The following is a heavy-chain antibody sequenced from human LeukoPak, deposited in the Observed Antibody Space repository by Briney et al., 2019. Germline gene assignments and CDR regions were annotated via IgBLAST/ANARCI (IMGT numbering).Heavy chain of an antibody. CDR1: GYAFTGYY. CDR2: INPNSGGT. J-gene: IGHJ6*03. D-gene: IGHD2-15*01. CDR3: ARGYCSGGSCYSYVYNYYYYMDV. Sequence: ASVKVSFKASGYAFTGYYMHWVRQAPGQGLEWMGRINPNSGGTNYAQKFQGRVTMTRDTSISTAYMELSRLRSDDTAVYYCARGYCSGGSCYSYVYNYYYYMDVWGKGTTVTVSS. V-gene: IGHV1-2*06.